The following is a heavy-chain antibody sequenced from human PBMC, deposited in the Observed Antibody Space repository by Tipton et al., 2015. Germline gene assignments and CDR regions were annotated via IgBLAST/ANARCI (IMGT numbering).Heavy chain of an antibody. Sequence: TLSLTCTVSGDSIRGDGYYWSWIRQHPGKDLEWIGYIHYGGSTYYTPSLRGRATISVDTFENQFSLKLTSLTAADTAVYYCARDAYNSNFFDYWGQGTLVTVSS. D-gene: IGHD5-24*01. V-gene: IGHV4-31*03. CDR1: GDSIRGDGYY. CDR3: ARDAYNSNFFDY. CDR2: IHYGGST. J-gene: IGHJ4*02.